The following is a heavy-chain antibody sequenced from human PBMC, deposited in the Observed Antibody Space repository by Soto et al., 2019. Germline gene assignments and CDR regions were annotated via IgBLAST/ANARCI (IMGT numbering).Heavy chain of an antibody. CDR2: IYYSENT. D-gene: IGHD5-18*01. CDR1: GGSINNSNYY. CDR3: ARDRRVGYSYGIFDY. Sequence: SETLSLTCTVSGGSINNSNYYWGWIRQPPGKGLEWIGSIYYSENTFYNPSLKSRVTISVDKSKSQFSLSLGSVTAADTAVYYCARDRRVGYSYGIFDYWGQGTLVTVSS. J-gene: IGHJ4*02. V-gene: IGHV4-39*02.